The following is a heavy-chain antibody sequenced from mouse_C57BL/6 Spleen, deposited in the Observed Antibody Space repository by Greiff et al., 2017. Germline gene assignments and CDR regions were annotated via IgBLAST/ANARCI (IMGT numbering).Heavy chain of an antibody. J-gene: IGHJ2*01. CDR1: GFHIQDDY. D-gene: IGHD1-1*02. Sequence: VQLQQSGAELVRPGASVKLSCTASGFHIQDDYMHWVKQRPEQGLEWIGWIDPENGDTDAASKFQGKATIPADTSSNTAYLQRSSLTSEDTAVYYCTKGGNDYIDYWGQGTTLTVSS. V-gene: IGHV14-4*01. CDR2: IDPENGDT. CDR3: TKGGNDYIDY.